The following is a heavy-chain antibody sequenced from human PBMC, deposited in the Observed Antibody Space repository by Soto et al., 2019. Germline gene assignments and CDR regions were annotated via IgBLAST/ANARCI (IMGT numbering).Heavy chain of an antibody. V-gene: IGHV1-18*01. CDR3: AKDRVVYTITPLDY. CDR1: GYTFTRYG. CDR2: ISAYNGNT. Sequence: ASVKVSCKASGYTFTRYGISWVRQAPGQGLEWMGWISAYNGNTNYAQKLQGRVTMTTDTSTSTAYMELRSLRSDDTAVYYCAKDRVVYTITPLDYWGKGTLVTAPQ. J-gene: IGHJ4*02. D-gene: IGHD2-8*02.